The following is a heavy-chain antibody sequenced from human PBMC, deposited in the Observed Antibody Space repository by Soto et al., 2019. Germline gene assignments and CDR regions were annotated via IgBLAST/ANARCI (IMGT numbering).Heavy chain of an antibody. J-gene: IGHJ5*01. V-gene: IGHV3-30-3*01. CDR1: GSTFRTYA. CDR2: ISSDVSKK. CDR3: ARDTKTSGGQHWAFNHFDS. D-gene: IGHD7-27*01. Sequence: GGSTISSCVASGSTFRTYAMNWVRQAPCKWVEWVAVISSDVSKKYYADSVKDRLTISRDNSKNTLYLQVDSLRPEDAAVYYCARDTKTSGGQHWAFNHFDSWAQGTLVTASS.